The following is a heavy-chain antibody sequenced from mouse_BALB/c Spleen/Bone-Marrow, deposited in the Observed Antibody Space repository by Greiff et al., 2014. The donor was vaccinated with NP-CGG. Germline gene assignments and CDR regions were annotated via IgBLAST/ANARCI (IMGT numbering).Heavy chain of an antibody. Sequence: EVKLQESGAELVKPGASVKLSCTASGFNIKDTYMHWVKQRPGQGLEWIGRIDPANGNTKYDPKFQGKATITADTSSNTAYLQLSSLTSEDTAVYYCATYYYGSSWGFAYWGQGTLVTVSA. CDR1: GFNIKDTY. D-gene: IGHD1-1*01. CDR3: ATYYYGSSWGFAY. V-gene: IGHV14-3*02. J-gene: IGHJ3*01. CDR2: IDPANGNT.